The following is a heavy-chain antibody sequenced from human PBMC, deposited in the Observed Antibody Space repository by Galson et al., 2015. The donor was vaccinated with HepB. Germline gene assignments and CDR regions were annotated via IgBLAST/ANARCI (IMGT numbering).Heavy chain of an antibody. CDR3: AKEVLYYFDY. CDR1: GFTFSSYG. J-gene: IGHJ4*02. V-gene: IGHV3-30*18. Sequence: SLRLSCAASGFTFSSYGMHWVRQAPGKGLEWVAVISYDGSNKYYADSVKGRFTISRDNSKNTLYLQMNSLRAEDTAVYYCAKEVLYYFDYWGQGTLVTVSS. CDR2: ISYDGSNK.